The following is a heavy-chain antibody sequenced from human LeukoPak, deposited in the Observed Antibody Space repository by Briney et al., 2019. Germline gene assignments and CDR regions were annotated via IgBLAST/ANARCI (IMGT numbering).Heavy chain of an antibody. CDR2: IYDDNT. Sequence: GGSLRLSCAASGFTFSAYAMAWVRQAPGKGLEWVSTIYDDNTYYADSVKGRFAISTDNSKNTLYLQMNSLRVEDTAVYFCAARKVRGVWFYLDYWGQGTLVTVSS. CDR1: GFTFSAYA. V-gene: IGHV3-23*01. CDR3: AARKVRGVWFYLDY. J-gene: IGHJ4*02. D-gene: IGHD3-10*01.